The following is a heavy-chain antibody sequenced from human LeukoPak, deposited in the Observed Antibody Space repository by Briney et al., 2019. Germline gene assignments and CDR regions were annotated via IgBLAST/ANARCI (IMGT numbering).Heavy chain of an antibody. CDR2: ISYGSDTI. V-gene: IGHV3-9*01. J-gene: IGHJ6*03. Sequence: GGSLRLSCAASGFTFDEYAMHWVRQAPGKGLEWVSGISYGSDTIGYVDSVKGRFTISRDNAKNSLYLQMNSLRAEDTAVYYCARERGDPMGRGVIIKHKYYYYMDVWGKGTTVTVSS. CDR3: ARERGDPMGRGVIIKHKYYYYMDV. CDR1: GFTFDEYA. D-gene: IGHD3-10*01.